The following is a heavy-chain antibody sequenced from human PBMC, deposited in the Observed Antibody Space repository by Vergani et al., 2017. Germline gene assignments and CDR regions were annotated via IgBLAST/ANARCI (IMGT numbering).Heavy chain of an antibody. CDR3: AKHFRGWGIDY. Sequence: QVQLVESGGGVVQRGGSLRLSCATSGFTLSNYDMQWIRQGPGKGLEFVDFIQFDGSNKYYADSVKGRFTLSRDFSKNTLYLQMNSLSTDDTATYYCAKHFRGWGIDYWGQGTQVIVSS. J-gene: IGHJ4*02. V-gene: IGHV3-30*02. D-gene: IGHD3-16*01. CDR1: GFTLSNYD. CDR2: IQFDGSNK.